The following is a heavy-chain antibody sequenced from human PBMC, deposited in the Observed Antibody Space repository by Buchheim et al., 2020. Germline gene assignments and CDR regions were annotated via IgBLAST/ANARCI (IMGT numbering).Heavy chain of an antibody. J-gene: IGHJ4*02. CDR2: IKQDGSEK. Sequence: EVQLVESGGGLVQPGGSLRLSCAASGFTFSSYWMSWVRQAPGKGLEWVANIKQDGSEKYYVDSVKGRFTISRDNAKNSLYLEMNSLRAEDTAVYDCARETPAVVVVAAIAITVDYWGQGTL. V-gene: IGHV3-7*01. CDR1: GFTFSSYW. CDR3: ARETPAVVVVAAIAITVDY. D-gene: IGHD2-15*01.